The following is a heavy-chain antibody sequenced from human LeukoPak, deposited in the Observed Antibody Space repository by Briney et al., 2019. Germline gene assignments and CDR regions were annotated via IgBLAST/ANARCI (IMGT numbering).Heavy chain of an antibody. CDR2: IYHSGST. Sequence: SETLSLTCAVSGGSISSSNWWSWVRQPPGKGLEWIGEIYHSGSTNYNPSLKSRVTISVDRSKNQFSLKLSSVTAADTAVYYCARGREAMVNNWFDPWGQGTLVTVSS. V-gene: IGHV4-4*02. CDR3: ARGREAMVNNWFDP. CDR1: GGSISSSNW. J-gene: IGHJ5*02. D-gene: IGHD5-18*01.